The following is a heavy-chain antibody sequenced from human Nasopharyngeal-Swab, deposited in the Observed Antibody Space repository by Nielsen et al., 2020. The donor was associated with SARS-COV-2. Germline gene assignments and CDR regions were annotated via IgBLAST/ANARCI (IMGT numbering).Heavy chain of an antibody. CDR3: ARDKTGNLTFDY. J-gene: IGHJ4*02. Sequence: GGSLRLSCAASGFTFSSYAMSWVRQTPGKGLEWVSAIGGSGGSTYYADSVKGRFTISRDNAKNSLYLQMNSLRAEDTAVYYCARDKTGNLTFDYWGQGTLVTVSS. CDR1: GFTFSSYA. CDR2: IGGSGGST. V-gene: IGHV3-23*01. D-gene: IGHD1-14*01.